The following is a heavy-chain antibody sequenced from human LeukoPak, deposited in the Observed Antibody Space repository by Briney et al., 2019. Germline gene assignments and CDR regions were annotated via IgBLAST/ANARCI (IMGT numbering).Heavy chain of an antibody. J-gene: IGHJ4*02. CDR2: IYPGDSDT. CDR1: GYSFTTYW. D-gene: IGHD4-23*01. V-gene: IGHV5-51*01. Sequence: ESLKISCKGSGYSFTTYWIAWVRQMPGKGLEWMGIIYPGDSDTRYSPSFQGQVTISADKSITTAYLQWSSLKASDIAMYYCARRDYGGGYYFDYWGQGTLVTVSS. CDR3: ARRDYGGGYYFDY.